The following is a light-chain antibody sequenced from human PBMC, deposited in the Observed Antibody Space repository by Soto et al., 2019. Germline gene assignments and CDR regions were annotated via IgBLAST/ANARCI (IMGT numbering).Light chain of an antibody. CDR3: QQYDNLPLFT. CDR1: QDISNY. J-gene: IGKJ3*01. V-gene: IGKV1-33*01. CDR2: DAS. Sequence: DIQITQCPSSLSASVGDRVTITCQASQDISNYLNWYQQKPGKAPKLLIYDASNLETGVPSRFSGSGSGTDFTFTISSLQPEDIATYYCQQYDNLPLFTFGPGTKVDIK.